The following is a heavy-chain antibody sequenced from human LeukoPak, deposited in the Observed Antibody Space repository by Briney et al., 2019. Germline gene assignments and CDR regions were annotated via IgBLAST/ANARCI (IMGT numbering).Heavy chain of an antibody. CDR3: ARGTTVTTAVLVPNDAFDI. V-gene: IGHV1-69*01. CDR2: SNPIFGTT. J-gene: IGHJ3*02. D-gene: IGHD4-17*01. Sequence: SVKVSCKASGGAFTCYAINWVRQAPGQGLEWMGGSNPIFGTTNFAPKFQGRVTIAADESTSTAYMELTSLKSEDTAVYYCARGTTVTTAVLVPNDAFDIWGQGTMVTVSS. CDR1: GGAFTCYA.